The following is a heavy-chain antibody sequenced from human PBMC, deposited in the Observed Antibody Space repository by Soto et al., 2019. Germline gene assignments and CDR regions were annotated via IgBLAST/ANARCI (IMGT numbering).Heavy chain of an antibody. D-gene: IGHD3-10*01. CDR1: GFTFSSYG. V-gene: IGHV3-33*01. CDR2: IWYDVSKK. Sequence: QVQLVESGGGVVQPGRSLRLSCVASGFTFSSYGMHWVRQAPGKGLEWVAVIWYDVSKKYYADSVKGRFTISRDSSKNTVYLQMNSLRDEDTAMYYCARVNGGDVYYGGRLDYWGQGILVTVS. CDR3: ARVNGGDVYYGGRLDY. J-gene: IGHJ4*02.